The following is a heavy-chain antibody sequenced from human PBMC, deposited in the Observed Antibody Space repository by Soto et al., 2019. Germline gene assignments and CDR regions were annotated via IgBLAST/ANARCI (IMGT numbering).Heavy chain of an antibody. CDR3: ERNDGVRGVIRSLRWFDP. D-gene: IGHD3-10*01. CDR2: IYYSGST. V-gene: IGHV4-30-4*01. Sequence: SETLSLTCTVSGGSISSGDYYWSWIRQPPGKGLEWIGYIYYSGSTYYNPSLKSRVTISVDTSKNQFSLKLSSVTAADTAVYYCERNDGVRGVIRSLRWFDPWGQGNLVTVSS. J-gene: IGHJ5*02. CDR1: GGSISSGDYY.